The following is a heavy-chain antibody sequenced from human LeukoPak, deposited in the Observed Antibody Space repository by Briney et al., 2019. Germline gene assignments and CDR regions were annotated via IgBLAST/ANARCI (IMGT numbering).Heavy chain of an antibody. CDR3: AATIAVADYYFDY. V-gene: IGHV3-21*01. J-gene: IGHJ4*02. D-gene: IGHD6-19*01. Sequence: PGGSLRLSCAASGFTFSSYSMNWVRQAPGKGLEWVSSISSSSSSYIYYADSVKGRFTISRDNAKNSLYLQMNSLRAEDTAVYYCAATIAVADYYFDYWGQGTLVTVSS. CDR1: GFTFSSYS. CDR2: ISSSSSSYI.